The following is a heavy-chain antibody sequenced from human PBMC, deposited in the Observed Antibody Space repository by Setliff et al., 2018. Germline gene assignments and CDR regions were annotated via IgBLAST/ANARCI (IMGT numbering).Heavy chain of an antibody. D-gene: IGHD3-16*01. V-gene: IGHV3-15*01. CDR3: STVAAYTGRNIGSRGTDAFHL. Sequence: SGGSLRLSCAASGFTFSNAWMTWVRQAPGKGLEWVGRIKNKVDGETTDYAAPVKGRFTISRDNSKDTLYLQMTSLKTEDTGVYYCSTVAAYTGRNIGSRGTDAFHLWGQGTMVTVS. CDR2: IKNKVDGETT. CDR1: GFTFSNAW. J-gene: IGHJ3*01.